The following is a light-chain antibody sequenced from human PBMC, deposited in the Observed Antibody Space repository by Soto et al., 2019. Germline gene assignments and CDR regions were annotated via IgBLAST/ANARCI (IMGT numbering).Light chain of an antibody. CDR1: QTVTSSH. J-gene: IGKJ1*01. V-gene: IGKV3D-20*02. Sequence: EITLTQSPGTQSLTTEERATLSCGASQTVTSSHLAWYQQKPGQAPRVLIYNASRRATGIPDRFSGSGSGTDFTLTISRLENEDFAVYDCQQRSNWTRTFGQGPKLHI. CDR3: QQRSNWTRT. CDR2: NAS.